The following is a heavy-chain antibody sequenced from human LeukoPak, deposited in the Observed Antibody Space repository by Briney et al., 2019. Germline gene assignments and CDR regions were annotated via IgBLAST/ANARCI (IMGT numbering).Heavy chain of an antibody. CDR3: ARAAPPTIFGVVINNP. D-gene: IGHD3-3*01. CDR2: INPNSGGT. CDR1: GYTFTGYY. Sequence: SVKVSCKASGYTFTGYYMHWVRQAPGQGLEWMGWINPNSGGTNYAQKFQGWVTMTRDTSISTAYMEPSRLRSDDTAVYYCARAAPPTIFGVVINNPWGQGTLVTVSS. J-gene: IGHJ5*02. V-gene: IGHV1-2*04.